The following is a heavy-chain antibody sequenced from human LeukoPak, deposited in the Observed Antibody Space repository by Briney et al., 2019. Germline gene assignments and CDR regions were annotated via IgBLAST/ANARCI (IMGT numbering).Heavy chain of an antibody. V-gene: IGHV4-4*07. D-gene: IGHD3-10*01. CDR1: GGSISTYF. J-gene: IGHJ4*02. CDR2: MSSSGST. CDR3: ARENGSGSHDY. Sequence: PSETLSLTCTVSGGSISTYFWTWIRQPAGKGLEWIGRMSSSGSTNYNPSLKSRVTMSVDTSKNHFSLKLSSVTAADTAVYYCARENGSGSHDYWGQGTLVSVSS.